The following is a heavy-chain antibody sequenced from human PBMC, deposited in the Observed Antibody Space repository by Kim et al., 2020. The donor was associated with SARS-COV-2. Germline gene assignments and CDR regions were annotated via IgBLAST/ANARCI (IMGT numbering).Heavy chain of an antibody. J-gene: IGHJ5*02. CDR2: IYYSGST. CDR3: ARSPSILWTAFEYNWFDP. V-gene: IGHV4-39*01. CDR1: GGSISSSSYY. D-gene: IGHD3-10*01. Sequence: SETLSLTCTVSGGSISSSSYYWGWIRQPPGKGLEWIGSIYYSGSTYYNPSLKSRVTISVDTSKNQFSLKLSSVTAADTAVYYCARSPSILWTAFEYNWFDPWGHGTLVTVSS.